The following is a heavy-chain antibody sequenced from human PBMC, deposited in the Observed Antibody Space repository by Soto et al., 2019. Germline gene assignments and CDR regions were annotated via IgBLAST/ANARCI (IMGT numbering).Heavy chain of an antibody. Sequence: TSETLSLTCTVSGGSISSYYWSWIRQPPGKGLEWIGEINHSGSTNYNPSLKSRVTISVDTSKNQFSLKLSSVTAADTAVYYCARLRRYYDSSGRYYYYYYGMDVWGQGTTVTVSS. J-gene: IGHJ6*02. CDR2: INHSGST. D-gene: IGHD3-22*01. CDR3: ARLRRYYDSSGRYYYYYYGMDV. V-gene: IGHV4-34*01. CDR1: GGSISSYY.